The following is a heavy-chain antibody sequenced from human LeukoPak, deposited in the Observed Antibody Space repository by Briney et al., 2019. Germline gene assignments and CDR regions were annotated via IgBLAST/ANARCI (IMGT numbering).Heavy chain of an antibody. Sequence: GGSLRRSCAASGFSFSSYSMNWVRQAPGKGLEWVSYISSSSSTIYYADSVKGRFTISRDNAKNSLYLQMNSLRDEDTAVYYCATREYYYYGMDVWGQGTTVTVSS. CDR2: ISSSSSTI. V-gene: IGHV3-48*02. CDR1: GFSFSSYS. CDR3: ATREYYYYGMDV. J-gene: IGHJ6*02.